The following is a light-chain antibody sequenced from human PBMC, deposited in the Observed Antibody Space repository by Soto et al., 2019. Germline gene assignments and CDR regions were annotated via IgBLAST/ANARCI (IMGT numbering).Light chain of an antibody. CDR2: DAS. Sequence: EIVLTQSPATLSLSPGERATLSCRASQSVSSYLAWYQQKPGQAPRLLIYDASNRATGIPARFSGSGSGTDFTLTISSLEPDDFAVYYCQGYTFGQGTKLEIK. V-gene: IGKV3-11*01. J-gene: IGKJ2*01. CDR3: QGYT. CDR1: QSVSSY.